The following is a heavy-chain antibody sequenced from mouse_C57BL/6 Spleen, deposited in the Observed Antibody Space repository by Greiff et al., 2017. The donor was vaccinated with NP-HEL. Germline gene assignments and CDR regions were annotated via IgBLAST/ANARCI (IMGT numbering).Heavy chain of an antibody. V-gene: IGHV2-9-1*01. CDR3: ATNYGSSRYYAMDY. Sequence: QVQLQQSGPGLVAPSQSLSITCTVSGFSLTSYAISWVRQPPGKGLEWLGVIWTGGGTNYNSALKSRLSISKDNSKSQVFLKMNSLQTDDTARYYWATNYGSSRYYAMDYWGQGTSVTVSS. CDR2: IWTGGGT. CDR1: GFSLTSYA. J-gene: IGHJ4*01. D-gene: IGHD1-1*01.